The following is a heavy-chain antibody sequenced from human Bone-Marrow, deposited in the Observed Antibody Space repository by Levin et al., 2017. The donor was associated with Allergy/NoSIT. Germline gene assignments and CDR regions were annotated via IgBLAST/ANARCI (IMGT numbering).Heavy chain of an antibody. CDR2: IRSKAYGGTT. V-gene: IGHV3-49*04. J-gene: IGHJ4*02. D-gene: IGHD4-11*01. CDR3: TRGAAGYSDYDVR. CDR1: GFTFGDYA. Sequence: PGGSLRLSCTASGFTFGDYAMSWVRQAPGKGLEWVGFIRSKAYGGTTAYAASVKGRFTISRDDSKSIAYLQMNSLKTEDTAVYYCTRGAAGYSDYDVRWGQGTLVTVSS.